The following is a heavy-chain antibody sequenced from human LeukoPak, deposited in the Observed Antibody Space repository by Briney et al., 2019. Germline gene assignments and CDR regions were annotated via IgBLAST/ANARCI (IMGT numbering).Heavy chain of an antibody. CDR2: IGPTGTDR. V-gene: IGHV3-21*01. D-gene: IGHD1-14*01. J-gene: IGHJ4*02. CDR1: GFTFSSCG. Sequence: GGSLRLSCAASGFTFSSCGFNWVRQAPGKGLEWVSSIGPTGTDRYYADSVRGRFTISRDNAKNSMYLQMDSLRDEDTAVYCCATETIGRHYDYWGQGTLLTVSS. CDR3: ATETIGRHYDY.